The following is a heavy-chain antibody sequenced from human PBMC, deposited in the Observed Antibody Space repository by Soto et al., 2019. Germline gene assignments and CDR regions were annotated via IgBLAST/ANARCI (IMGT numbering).Heavy chain of an antibody. CDR2: IYPGDSDT. J-gene: IGHJ6*02. V-gene: IGHV5-51*01. Sequence: GESLKISCKGSGYTFTNYWIGWVRQMPGKGLEWMGIIYPGDSDTKYNPSFQGQVTISADKSITTTYLRWTSLKASDTAIYYCAASIFYYGMDVWGQGTTVTISS. CDR3: AASIFYYGMDV. CDR1: GYTFTNYW.